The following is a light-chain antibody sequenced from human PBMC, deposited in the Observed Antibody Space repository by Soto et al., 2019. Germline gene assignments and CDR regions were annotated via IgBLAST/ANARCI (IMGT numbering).Light chain of an antibody. CDR3: QQSYSTPPGT. CDR2: TAS. CDR1: QTISNY. V-gene: IGKV1-39*01. J-gene: IGKJ1*01. Sequence: DIQMTQSPSSLSASVGDIVTIACRASQTISNYLNWYQQKPGKAPKLLIYTASSLQSGVPSRFSGSGSGTDFTLSISSLQPEDFATYYCQQSYSTPPGTFGQGTKVEIK.